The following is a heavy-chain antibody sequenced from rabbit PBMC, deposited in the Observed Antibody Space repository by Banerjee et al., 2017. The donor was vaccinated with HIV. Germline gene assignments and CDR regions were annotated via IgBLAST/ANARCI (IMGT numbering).Heavy chain of an antibody. CDR1: GFDFSSYY. CDR3: ARDLYAGYAGYGYGLNL. Sequence: QEQLKESGEGLVQPGGSLKLSCKASGFDFSSYYMSWVRQAPGKGLEWIGYIDTADGNIYYATWVNGRFTISKASWTTVTLQMTSLTAADTASYFCARDLYAGYAGYGYGLNLWGPGTLVTVS. V-gene: IGHV1S39*01. CDR2: IDTADGNI. D-gene: IGHD6-1*01. J-gene: IGHJ4*01.